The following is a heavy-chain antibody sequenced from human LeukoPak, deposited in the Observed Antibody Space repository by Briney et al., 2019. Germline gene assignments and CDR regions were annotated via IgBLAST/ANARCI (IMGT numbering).Heavy chain of an antibody. CDR3: ARRGGKNYGDYLLYYYYMDV. V-gene: IGHV1-69*13. J-gene: IGHJ6*03. D-gene: IGHD4-17*01. CDR1: GGTFSTNS. Sequence: ASVKVSCKASGGTFSTNSMTWVRQAPGQGLEWIGSIIPMFGTENNAQKFQGRVTVTADEPTSTVYMELRSLRSEDTAMYYCARRGGKNYGDYLLYYYYMDVWGKGTTVTVSS. CDR2: IIPMFGTE.